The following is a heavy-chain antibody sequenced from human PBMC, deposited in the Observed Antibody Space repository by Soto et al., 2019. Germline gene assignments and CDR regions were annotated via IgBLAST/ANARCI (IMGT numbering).Heavy chain of an antibody. V-gene: IGHV4-59*08. CDR1: GGSIRSYY. Sequence: PSETLSLTCTVSGGSIRSYYWSWIRQPPGKGLEWIGYIYYSGSTNYNPSLKSRVTISVDTSKNQFSLKLSSVTAADTAVSYCARHWGFWADFWGQGTLVTVSS. CDR3: ARHWGFWADF. D-gene: IGHD3-16*01. CDR2: IYYSGST. J-gene: IGHJ4*02.